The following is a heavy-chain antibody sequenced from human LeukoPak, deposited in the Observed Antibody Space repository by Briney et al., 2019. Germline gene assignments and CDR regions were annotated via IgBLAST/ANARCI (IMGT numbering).Heavy chain of an antibody. J-gene: IGHJ4*02. CDR3: ARAIVVAGTGSFTY. Sequence: PGGSLRLSCTASGFTVSSNYMSWVRQAPGKGLEWVSVIYSGGSTYYADSVKGRFTISRDNAKNTLYLQMNSLRPEDTAVYYCARAIVVAGTGSFTYWGQGPLVTVSS. CDR2: IYSGGST. CDR1: GFTVSSNY. V-gene: IGHV3-66*01. D-gene: IGHD6-19*01.